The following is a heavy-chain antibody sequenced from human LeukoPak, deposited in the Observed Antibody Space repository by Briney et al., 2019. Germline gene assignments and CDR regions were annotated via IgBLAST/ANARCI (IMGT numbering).Heavy chain of an antibody. CDR1: GYSISSGYY. CDR2: IYHSGST. D-gene: IGHD3-22*01. Sequence: SETLSLTCTVSGYSISSGYYWGWIRQPPGKGLEWIGSIYHSGSTYYNPSLKSRVTISVDTSKNQFSLKLSSVTAADTAVYYCARENPTYYYDSRVFDYWGQGTLVTVSS. CDR3: ARENPTYYYDSRVFDY. J-gene: IGHJ4*02. V-gene: IGHV4-38-2*02.